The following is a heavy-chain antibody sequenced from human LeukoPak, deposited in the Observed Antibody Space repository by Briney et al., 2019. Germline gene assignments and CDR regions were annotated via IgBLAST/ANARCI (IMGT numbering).Heavy chain of an antibody. CDR2: MYYSGST. CDR3: ARPYYYDSRIDP. D-gene: IGHD3-22*01. CDR1: GGSISSGDYY. V-gene: IGHV4-30-4*01. J-gene: IGHJ5*02. Sequence: SETLSLTCTVSGGSISSGDYYWSWIRQPPGKGLEWIAYMYYSGSTYYNPSLKSRVTMSADTSKNKLSLKLSSVTAADTAVYYCARPYYYDSRIDPWGQGILVTVSS.